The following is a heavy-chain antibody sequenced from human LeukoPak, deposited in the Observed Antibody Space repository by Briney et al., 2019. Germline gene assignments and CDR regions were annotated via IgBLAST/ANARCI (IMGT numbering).Heavy chain of an antibody. D-gene: IGHD5-18*01. Sequence: GGSLRLSCTASVLTFSSYWMSWVRQAPGKGLEWVANIQQDGSEKYYVDSVKGRFTISRDNAKNSLYLQMNSLRAEDTAVYYCARGGLWGSFDYWGQGTLVTVSS. V-gene: IGHV3-7*01. J-gene: IGHJ4*02. CDR1: VLTFSSYW. CDR2: IQQDGSEK. CDR3: ARGGLWGSFDY.